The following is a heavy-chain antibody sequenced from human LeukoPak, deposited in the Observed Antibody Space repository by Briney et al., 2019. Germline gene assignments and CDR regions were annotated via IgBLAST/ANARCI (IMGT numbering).Heavy chain of an antibody. CDR2: INTNTGNP. CDR1: GYSFTTYA. CDR3: ARSSWVQQPSDC. J-gene: IGHJ4*02. Sequence: ASVKVSCKASGYSFTTYAMNWVRQAPGQGLEWMGWINTNTGNPTYAQGFTGRFVFSLDTSVSTAYLQISSLKADDTAIYYCARSSWVQQPSDCWGREPWSPSPQ. V-gene: IGHV7-4-1*02. D-gene: IGHD6-13*01.